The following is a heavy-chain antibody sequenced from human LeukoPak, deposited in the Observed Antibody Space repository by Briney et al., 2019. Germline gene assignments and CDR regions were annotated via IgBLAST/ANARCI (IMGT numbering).Heavy chain of an antibody. J-gene: IGHJ4*02. V-gene: IGHV3-23*01. CDR3: ARVQYSDYDMNFDS. CDR1: GFTFSSHS. CDR2: IGGSDGNT. D-gene: IGHD5-12*01. Sequence: GGSLRLSCAASGFTFSSHSMNWVRQAPGMGLQWVSAIGGSDGNTYYADPVKGRFTISRDNSKNSLYLQINSLRADDTAVYYCARVQYSDYDMNFDSWGQGTLVTVSS.